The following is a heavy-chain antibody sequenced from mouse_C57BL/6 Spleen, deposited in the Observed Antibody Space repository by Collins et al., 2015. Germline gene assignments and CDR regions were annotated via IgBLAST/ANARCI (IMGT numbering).Heavy chain of an antibody. CDR2: IYPGNVNT. CDR3: ARWNYGNHPDY. D-gene: IGHD2-1*01. CDR1: GYTFTSYY. V-gene: IGHV1S56*01. J-gene: IGHJ2*01. Sequence: QVQLQQSGPELVKPGASVRISCKASGYTFTSYYIHWVKQRPGQGLEWIGWIYPGNVNTKYNEKFKGKATLTADKSSSTAYMQLSSLTSEDSAVYFCARWNYGNHPDYWGQGTTLTVSS.